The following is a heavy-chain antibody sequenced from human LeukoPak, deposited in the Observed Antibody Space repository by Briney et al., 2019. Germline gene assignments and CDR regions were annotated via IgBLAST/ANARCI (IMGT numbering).Heavy chain of an antibody. CDR3: VLPYDYGDYVFDY. CDR1: RFTFSSYA. Sequence: GGSLRLSCAASRFTFSSYAMSWVRQAPGKGLEWVSAISGSGGSTYYADSVKGRFTISRDNSKNTLYLQMNSLRAEDTAVYYCVLPYDYGDYVFDYWGQGTLVTVSS. CDR2: ISGSGGST. V-gene: IGHV3-23*01. D-gene: IGHD4-17*01. J-gene: IGHJ4*02.